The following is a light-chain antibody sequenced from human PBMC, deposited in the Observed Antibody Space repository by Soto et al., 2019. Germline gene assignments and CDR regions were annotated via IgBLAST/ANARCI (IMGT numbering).Light chain of an antibody. J-gene: IGKJ3*01. CDR2: RAS. Sequence: DIQMTQSPSTLSASVGDRVTITCRASQDIGTWLAWYQQKPEKAPKVLIYRASHLESGVPSRFSGSGSGTDFTLTISRLEPEDFAVYYCQQYGRSPFTFGPGTKVDIK. CDR3: QQYGRSPFT. V-gene: IGKV1-5*03. CDR1: QDIGTW.